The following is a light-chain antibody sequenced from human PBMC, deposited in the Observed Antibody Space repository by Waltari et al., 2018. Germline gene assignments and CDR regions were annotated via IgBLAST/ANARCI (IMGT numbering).Light chain of an antibody. Sequence: DIQMTQSPSTLSASVGDRFTITCRVSQSISNWLAWYQQKPGKAPKLLIYKASTLESGVPSRFSGSGSGTEFTLTISSLQPDDFATYYCQQYNSYSLLSFGGGTKVEIK. CDR3: QQYNSYSLLS. CDR1: QSISNW. J-gene: IGKJ4*01. V-gene: IGKV1-5*03. CDR2: KAS.